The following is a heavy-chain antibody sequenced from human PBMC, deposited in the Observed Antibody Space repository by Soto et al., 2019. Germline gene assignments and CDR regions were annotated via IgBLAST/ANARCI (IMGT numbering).Heavy chain of an antibody. CDR2: IFYSGST. V-gene: IGHV4-39*01. Sequence: QVQLQESGPGLMKPSETLSLTCTVSGGSISSSSYYWGWIRQPPGKGLEWFGSIFYSGSTYYNPSLQSRVTISVDTSTNQFSLKLRSVTAADTAVYYCARIVRGIVITYYYMDVWGKGTTVTVSS. D-gene: IGHD2-21*01. CDR3: ARIVRGIVITYYYMDV. CDR1: GGSISSSSYY. J-gene: IGHJ6*03.